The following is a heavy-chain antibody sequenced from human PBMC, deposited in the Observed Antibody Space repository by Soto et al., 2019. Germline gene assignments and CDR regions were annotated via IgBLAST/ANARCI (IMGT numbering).Heavy chain of an antibody. D-gene: IGHD6-19*01. CDR2: IIPIFGTA. CDR1: GGTFSSYA. CDR3: ARAGIAVAGTHYYYYGMDV. Sequence: GASVKVSCKASGGTFSSYAISWVRQAPGQGLEWMGGIIPIFGTANYAHKFQGRITITADESTSTAYMELSSLRSEDTAVYYCARAGIAVAGTHYYYYGMDVWGQGTTVTVSS. V-gene: IGHV1-69*13. J-gene: IGHJ6*02.